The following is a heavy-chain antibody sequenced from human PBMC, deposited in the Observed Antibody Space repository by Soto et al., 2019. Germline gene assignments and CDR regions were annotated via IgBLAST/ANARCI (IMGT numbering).Heavy chain of an antibody. CDR1: GCSFSNYA. J-gene: IGHJ5*02. V-gene: IGHV3-23*01. D-gene: IGHD4-17*01. CDR2: LLRSGSTA. CDR3: EKDPISGDGIWLMDS. Sequence: GCLRRSCAASGCSFSNYAMTWARQAPGKGLEWVSSLLRSGSTAYYADSVRGRFTVSSDTSANSLYLQMDSLRAEDTGIYYCEKDPISGDGIWLMDSWGQGTLVTVYS.